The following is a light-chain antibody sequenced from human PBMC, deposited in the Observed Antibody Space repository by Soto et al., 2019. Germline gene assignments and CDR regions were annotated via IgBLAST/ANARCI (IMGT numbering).Light chain of an antibody. J-gene: IGKJ5*01. CDR2: GAS. CDR1: QSVSSSY. V-gene: IGKV3D-20*02. Sequence: EIVLTQSPGTLSLSPGERATLSCRASQSVSSSYLAWYQQKPGQAPRLLIYGASSRATGIPDRFSGSGSGTDFTLTISSLEPEDFSVYYCQQRHNWPITFGQGTRLEIK. CDR3: QQRHNWPIT.